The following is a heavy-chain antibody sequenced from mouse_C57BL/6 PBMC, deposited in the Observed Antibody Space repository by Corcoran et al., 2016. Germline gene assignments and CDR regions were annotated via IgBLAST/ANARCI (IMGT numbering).Heavy chain of an antibody. CDR2: IYPGSGNT. J-gene: IGHJ2*01. Sequence: QVQLKQSGPELVRPGASVKLSCKASGYTFTDYYINWVKQRPGQGLEWIARIYPGSGNTYYNEKFKGEATLTAEKSSSTAYMQLSSLTSEDSAVYFCARDGFDYWGQGTTLTVSS. CDR3: ARDGFDY. CDR1: GYTFTDYY. V-gene: IGHV1-76*01. D-gene: IGHD2-3*01.